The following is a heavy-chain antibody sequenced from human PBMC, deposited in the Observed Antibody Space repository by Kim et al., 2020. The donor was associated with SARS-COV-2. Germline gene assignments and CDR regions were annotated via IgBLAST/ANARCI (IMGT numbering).Heavy chain of an antibody. J-gene: IGHJ3*01. CDR3: ARGANTLSAFDL. V-gene: IGHV1-2*02. Sequence: KYAGRVQGRVTMTGDTSISAVYMELSRLKSDDTAVYYCARGANTLSAFDLWGQGTMVTVSS.